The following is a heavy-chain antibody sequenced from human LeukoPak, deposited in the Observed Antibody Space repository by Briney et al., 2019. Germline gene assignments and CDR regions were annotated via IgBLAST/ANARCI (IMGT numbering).Heavy chain of an antibody. V-gene: IGHV5-51*01. D-gene: IGHD6-13*01. Sequence: GESLKISCKGSGYSFTSYWIGWVRQMPGKGLEWMGITYPSDSDTRYSPSFQGQVTIPADKSISTAYLQWSSLKASDTAMYYCARQRRNGGIAASNDAFDIWGQGTMVTVSS. CDR1: GYSFTSYW. J-gene: IGHJ3*02. CDR3: ARQRRNGGIAASNDAFDI. CDR2: TYPSDSDT.